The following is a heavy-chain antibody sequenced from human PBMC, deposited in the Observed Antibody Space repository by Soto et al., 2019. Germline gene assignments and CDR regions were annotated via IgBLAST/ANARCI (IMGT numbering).Heavy chain of an antibody. CDR2: IVVGSGNT. D-gene: IGHD5-18*01. V-gene: IGHV1-58*01. Sequence: GASVKVSCKASGFTFTNSAVQWVRQARGQRLEWIGWIVVGSGNTNYAQKFQDRVTITTDMSTSTAYMELSSLRSEDTAVYYCARGNSGYSYGYVDYWGQGTLVTVSS. CDR1: GFTFTNSA. CDR3: ARGNSGYSYGYVDY. J-gene: IGHJ4*02.